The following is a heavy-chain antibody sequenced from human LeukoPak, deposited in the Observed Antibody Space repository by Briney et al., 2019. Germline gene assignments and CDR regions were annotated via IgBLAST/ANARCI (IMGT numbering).Heavy chain of an antibody. J-gene: IGHJ4*02. D-gene: IGHD3-10*01. V-gene: IGHV4-39*07. CDR3: ATFYNSYFDY. Sequence: SETLSLTCTVSGGSISSSSFYWGWIRQPPGTGLEWIGSIYYSGSTYYNPSLKSRVTISVDTSKNQFSLRLSSVTAADTAVYYCATFYNSYFDYWGQGTLVTVSS. CDR1: GGSISSSSFY. CDR2: IYYSGST.